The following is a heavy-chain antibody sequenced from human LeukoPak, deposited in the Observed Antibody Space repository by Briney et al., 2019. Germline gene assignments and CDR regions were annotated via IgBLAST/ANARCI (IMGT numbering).Heavy chain of an antibody. Sequence: PSQTLSLTCTVSGGSISSGSYYWSWIRQPAGKELEWIGRIYTTGSTNYSPSPKSRVTISADTSKNQFSLKLSSVTAADTAVYYCARDNPFKYDYVNWGQGTLVTVSS. V-gene: IGHV4-61*02. CDR3: ARDNPFKYDYVN. CDR2: IYTTGST. CDR1: GGSISSGSYY. J-gene: IGHJ4*02. D-gene: IGHD3-16*01.